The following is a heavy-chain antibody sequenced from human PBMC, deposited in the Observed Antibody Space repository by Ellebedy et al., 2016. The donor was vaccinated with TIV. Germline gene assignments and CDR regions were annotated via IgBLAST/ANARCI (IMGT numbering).Heavy chain of an antibody. CDR3: ARDRGLQWRASFDY. CDR2: IWYDGSNK. D-gene: IGHD6-19*01. CDR1: GFTFSSYG. Sequence: GGSLRLSCAASGFTFSSYGMHWVRQAPGKGLEWVAVIWYDGSNKYYADSVKGRFTISRDNSKNTLYLQMNSLRAEDTAVYYCARDRGLQWRASFDYWGQGTLVTVSS. J-gene: IGHJ4*02. V-gene: IGHV3-33*01.